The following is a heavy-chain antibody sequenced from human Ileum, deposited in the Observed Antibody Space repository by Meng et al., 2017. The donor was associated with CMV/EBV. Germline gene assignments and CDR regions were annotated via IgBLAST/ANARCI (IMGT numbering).Heavy chain of an antibody. J-gene: IGHJ6*02. V-gene: IGHV3-53*01. Sequence: GESLKISCAASGSSFSNSWMIWVRQAPGKGLEWVSVIYSGGSTHYADSVKGRFTISRDNSKNTLYLQMTSLRDEDTDVYYCARGESPSSSAGAVWGQGTTVTVSS. CDR2: IYSGGST. CDR3: ARGESPSSSAGAV. CDR1: GSSFSNSW. D-gene: IGHD6-6*01.